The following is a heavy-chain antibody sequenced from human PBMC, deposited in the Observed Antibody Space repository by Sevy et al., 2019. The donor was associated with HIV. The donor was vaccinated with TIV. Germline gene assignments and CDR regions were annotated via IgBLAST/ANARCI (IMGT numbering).Heavy chain of an antibody. D-gene: IGHD2-15*01. CDR3: AKPLAARYCSGGSCYWGFQH. CDR1: GFTFSNYG. Sequence: GGSLRLSCAVSGFTFSNYGMHWVRQAPGKGLEWVALISYDGSGKDYADSVKGRFTISRDNSKNTVSLQMNSLRVEDTAVYYCAKPLAARYCSGGSCYWGFQHWGPGTLVTVSS. V-gene: IGHV3-30*18. J-gene: IGHJ1*01. CDR2: ISYDGSGK.